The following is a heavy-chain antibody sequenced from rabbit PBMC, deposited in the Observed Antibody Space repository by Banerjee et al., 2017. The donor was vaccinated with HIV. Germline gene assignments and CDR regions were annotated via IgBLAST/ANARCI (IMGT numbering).Heavy chain of an antibody. Sequence: QEQLEESGGDLVKPEGSLTLPCTASGFTISSDYWICWVRQAPGKGLELIACIYTSSGSTWYASWVNGRFTISRSTGLNTVDLKMTSLTAADTATYFCAREGWYYFNLWGQGTLVTVS. CDR1: GFTISSDYW. CDR2: IYTSSGST. V-gene: IGHV1S43*01. CDR3: AREGWYYFNL. J-gene: IGHJ4*01. D-gene: IGHD4-1*01.